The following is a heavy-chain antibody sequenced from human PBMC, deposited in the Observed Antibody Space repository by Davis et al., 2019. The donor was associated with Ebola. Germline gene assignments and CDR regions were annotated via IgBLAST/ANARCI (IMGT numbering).Heavy chain of an antibody. CDR1: GGSISSYC. J-gene: IGHJ4*02. Sequence: PSETLSLTCSVSGGSISSYCWTWIRQPAGKGLEWIGRLYAGGTWSPSYNPSLKSRVTMSVDTSKNQFSLRMNSVIAADTAVYYCARSLRNNGGYDWGLEDWGQGSLVTVAS. CDR2: LYAGGTWSP. D-gene: IGHD5-12*01. V-gene: IGHV4-4*07. CDR3: ARSLRNNGGYDWGLED.